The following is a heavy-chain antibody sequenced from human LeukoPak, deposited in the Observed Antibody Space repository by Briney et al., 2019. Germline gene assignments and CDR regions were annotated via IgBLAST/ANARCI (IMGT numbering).Heavy chain of an antibody. Sequence: PGGSLRLSCAASGFTFSSSWMHWVCQAPEKGLEWVADIKCDGSEKYYVDSVKGRFTISRDNAKNSLYLQMNSLRAEDTAVYYCARRYSSSPRNYYYYYMDVWGKGTTVTVSS. D-gene: IGHD6-6*01. CDR3: ARRYSSSPRNYYYYYMDV. CDR2: IKCDGSEK. V-gene: IGHV3-7*01. CDR1: GFTFSSSW. J-gene: IGHJ6*03.